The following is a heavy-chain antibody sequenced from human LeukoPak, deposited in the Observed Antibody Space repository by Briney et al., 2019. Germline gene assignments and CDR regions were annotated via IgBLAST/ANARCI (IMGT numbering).Heavy chain of an antibody. V-gene: IGHV1-2*02. Sequence: ASVKVSCKASGYTFTGYYMHWVRQAPGQGLEWMGWINPNSGGTNYAQKFQGRVTMTRDTSISTAYMELSRLRSDDTAVYYCARVMHSGSYSAFDYWGQGILVTVSS. CDR2: INPNSGGT. D-gene: IGHD3-10*01. J-gene: IGHJ4*02. CDR3: ARVMHSGSYSAFDY. CDR1: GYTFTGYY.